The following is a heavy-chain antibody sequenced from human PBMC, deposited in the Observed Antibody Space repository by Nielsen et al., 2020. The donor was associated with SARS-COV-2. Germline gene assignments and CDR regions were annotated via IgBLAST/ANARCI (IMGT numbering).Heavy chain of an antibody. CDR2: IKQDGSEK. Sequence: GGSLRLSCAASGFTFSSYWMSWVRQAPGKGLEWVANIKQDGSEKYYVDSVKGRFTISRDNAKNSLYLQMNSLRAEDTAVYYCARERWLVLGAFDIWGQGTMVTVSS. V-gene: IGHV3-7*01. J-gene: IGHJ3*02. CDR1: GFTFSSYW. CDR3: ARERWLVLGAFDI. D-gene: IGHD6-19*01.